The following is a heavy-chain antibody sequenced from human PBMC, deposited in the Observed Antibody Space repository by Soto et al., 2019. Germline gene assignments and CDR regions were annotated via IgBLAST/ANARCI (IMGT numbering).Heavy chain of an antibody. CDR1: GGSFSGYY. CDR2: INHSGST. D-gene: IGHD2-15*01. Sequence: QVQLQQWGAGLLKPSETLSLTCAVYGGSFSGYYWSWIRQPPGKGLEWIGEINHSGSTNYNPSLTSRVTQSVDTCKNQFSLKLSSVTAANTAVYYCARGGGYCSGGSCYKDYCYSMDVWGKGTTVTVTS. CDR3: ARGGGYCSGGSCYKDYCYSMDV. V-gene: IGHV4-34*01. J-gene: IGHJ6*03.